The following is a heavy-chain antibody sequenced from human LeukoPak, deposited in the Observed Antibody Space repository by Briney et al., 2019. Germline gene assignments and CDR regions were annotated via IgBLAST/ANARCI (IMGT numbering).Heavy chain of an antibody. D-gene: IGHD6-25*01. V-gene: IGHV4-59*08. J-gene: IGHJ5*02. CDR2: IYYNGIT. CDR1: GGSINSYY. Sequence: PSETLSLTCTVSGGSINSYYWTWIRQPPGKGLEWIACIYYNGITNYKSSLESRLTIPVDTSKNQFSLRLRSVTAADTAVYYCARQNPPGSKKGWFDPWGQGTLVTVSS. CDR3: ARQNPPGSKKGWFDP.